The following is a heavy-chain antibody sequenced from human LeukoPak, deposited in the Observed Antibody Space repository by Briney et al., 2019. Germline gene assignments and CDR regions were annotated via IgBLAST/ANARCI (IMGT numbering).Heavy chain of an antibody. CDR2: IRSKTNNYAT. Sequence: PGGSLRLSCAASGFIFSGSAMHWVRQASGKGLEWVCRIRSKTNNYATAYAASVKGRLTVSRDDSKTTTYLQMNSLKTEDTAVYYCTRQEDYGAISVDWGQGTLVTVSS. V-gene: IGHV3-73*01. J-gene: IGHJ4*02. CDR1: GFIFSGSA. CDR3: TRQEDYGAISVD. D-gene: IGHD4-23*01.